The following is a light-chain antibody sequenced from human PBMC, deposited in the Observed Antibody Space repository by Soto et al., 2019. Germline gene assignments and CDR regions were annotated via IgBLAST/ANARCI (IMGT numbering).Light chain of an antibody. CDR2: EDN. CDR1: SGRIASNY. J-gene: IGLJ2*01. V-gene: IGLV6-57*04. CDR3: QSYHSGNVV. Sequence: NFMLTQPHSVSESPGKTVTISCTRSSGRIASNYVQWYQQRPGSAPTTVIYEDNERPSGVPDRFSGSIDSSSNSASLTISGLKTDDEAYYYCQSYHSGNVVFGGGTQLTVL.